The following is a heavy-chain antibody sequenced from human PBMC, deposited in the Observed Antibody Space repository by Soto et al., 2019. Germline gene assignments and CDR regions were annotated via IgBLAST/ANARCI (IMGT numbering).Heavy chain of an antibody. V-gene: IGHV1-3*01. Sequence: ASVKVSCKASGYTFTSYAMHWVRQAPGQRLEWMGWINAGNGNTKYSQKFQGRVTITRDTSASTAYMELSSLRSEDTAVYYCARDFEKVVVVIATNAFDIWGQGTMVTVSS. CDR2: INAGNGNT. CDR3: ARDFEKVVVVIATNAFDI. CDR1: GYTFTSYA. J-gene: IGHJ3*02. D-gene: IGHD2-21*01.